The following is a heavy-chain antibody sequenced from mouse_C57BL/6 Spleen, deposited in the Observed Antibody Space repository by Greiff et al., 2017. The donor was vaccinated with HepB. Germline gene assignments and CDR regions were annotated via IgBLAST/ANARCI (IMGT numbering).Heavy chain of an antibody. D-gene: IGHD1-1*01. V-gene: IGHV3-6*01. CDR2: ISYDGSN. CDR1: GYSITSGYY. Sequence: EVKLMESGPGLVKPSQSLSLTCSVTGYSITSGYYWNWIRQFPGNKLEWMGYISYDGSNNYNPSLKNRISITRDTSKNQFFLKLNSVTTEDTATYYCAREGTTVVEGGYFDYWGQGTTLTVSS. CDR3: AREGTTVVEGGYFDY. J-gene: IGHJ2*01.